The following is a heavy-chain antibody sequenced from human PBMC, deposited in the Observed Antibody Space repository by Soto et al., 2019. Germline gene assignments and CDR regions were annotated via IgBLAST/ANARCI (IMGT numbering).Heavy chain of an antibody. CDR1: GFTFSGSA. V-gene: IGHV3-73*01. D-gene: IGHD2-2*01. CDR3: TRPHTYACDY. CDR2: IRSKANSYAT. Sequence: EVQLVESGGGLVQPGGSLKLSCAASGFTFSGSAMHWVRQASGKGLEWVGRIRSKANSYATAYAASVKGRFTISRDDSKNTAYLQMNSLKTEDTAVYYCTRPHTYACDYWGQGTLVTVSS. J-gene: IGHJ4*02.